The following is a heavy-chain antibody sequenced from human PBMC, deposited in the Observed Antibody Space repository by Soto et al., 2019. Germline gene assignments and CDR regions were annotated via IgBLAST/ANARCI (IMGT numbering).Heavy chain of an antibody. CDR2: IWYDGSNK. V-gene: IGHV3-33*01. J-gene: IGHJ3*02. CDR3: ERESITEDAFDI. Sequence: PGGSLRLSCAASGFTFSSYGMHWVRQAPGKGLEWVAVIWYDGSNKYYADSVKGRFAISRDNSKNTLYLQMNSLRAEDTAVYYCERESITEDAFDIWGQGTMVTVSS. D-gene: IGHD1-20*01. CDR1: GFTFSSYG.